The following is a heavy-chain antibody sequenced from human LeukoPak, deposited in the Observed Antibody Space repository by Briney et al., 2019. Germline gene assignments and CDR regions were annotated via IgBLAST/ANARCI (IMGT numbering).Heavy chain of an antibody. V-gene: IGHV4-39*07. J-gene: IGHJ5*02. D-gene: IGHD1-26*01. CDR3: ARLGGATPNWFDP. Sequence: SETLSLTCTVSGGSTNSPPDYWGWIRQPPGKDLEWIGSFSYSGSTYYTPSLKSRVTISVDTSKNQFSLKLSSVTAADTAVYYCARLGGATPNWFDPWGQGTLVTVSS. CDR1: GGSTNSPPDY. CDR2: FSYSGST.